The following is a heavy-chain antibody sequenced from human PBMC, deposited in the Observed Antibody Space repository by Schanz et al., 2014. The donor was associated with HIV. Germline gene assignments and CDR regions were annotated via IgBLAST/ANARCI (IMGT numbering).Heavy chain of an antibody. CDR1: GFTFRSYG. D-gene: IGHD2-21*01. CDR2: MSYDGRNE. V-gene: IGHV3-33*08. Sequence: QVQLVESGGGVVQPGRSLRLSCAASGFTFRSYGMHWVRQAPGKGLECVASMSYDGRNEHYVDSVKGRFTISRDNSNNVLFLHMPTLRAEDTAMYYCAAGLIRYFFDYWGQGTLVTVSS. CDR3: AAGLIRYFFDY. J-gene: IGHJ4*02.